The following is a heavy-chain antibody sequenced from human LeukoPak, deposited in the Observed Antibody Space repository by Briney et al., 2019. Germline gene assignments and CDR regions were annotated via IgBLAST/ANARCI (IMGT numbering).Heavy chain of an antibody. J-gene: IGHJ4*02. D-gene: IGHD3-9*01. CDR2: ISYDGSNK. Sequence: GGSLRLSCAASGFTFSNYAIHWVRRPPGKGLEWVAVISYDGSNKYYADSVKGRFTISRDNAKNFLYLQMNSLRAEDTAVYYCARTYYDILTGYNPYFDYWGQGILVTVSS. CDR3: ARTYYDILTGYNPYFDY. V-gene: IGHV3-30*04. CDR1: GFTFSNYA.